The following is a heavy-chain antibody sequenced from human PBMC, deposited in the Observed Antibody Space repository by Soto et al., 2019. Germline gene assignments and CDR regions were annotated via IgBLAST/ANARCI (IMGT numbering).Heavy chain of an antibody. CDR2: ISAYNGNT. J-gene: IGHJ5*02. D-gene: IGHD3-3*01. Sequence: ASVKVSCKASGYTFTSYGISWVRQAPGQGLEWMGWISAYNGNTNYAQKLQGRVTMTTDTSTSTAYMELRSLRSDDTAVYYCGSGGGHHYDFWSGNEHWFDPCGQGTLVTVSS. V-gene: IGHV1-18*01. CDR1: GYTFTSYG. CDR3: GSGGGHHYDFWSGNEHWFDP.